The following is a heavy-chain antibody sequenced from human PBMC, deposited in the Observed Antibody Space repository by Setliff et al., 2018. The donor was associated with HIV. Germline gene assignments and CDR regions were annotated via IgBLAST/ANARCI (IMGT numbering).Heavy chain of an antibody. CDR1: GSTFGSYA. J-gene: IGHJ4*02. V-gene: IGHV3-21*01. Sequence: GGSLRLSCTASGSTFGSYAMTWVRQSPGRGLEWVSSISSSSSYIYYADSMKGRFTISRDNAKNSLYLQMNSLRAEDMAVYYCASTTDYWGQGILVTVSS. CDR2: ISSSSSYI. D-gene: IGHD1-26*01. CDR3: ASTTDY.